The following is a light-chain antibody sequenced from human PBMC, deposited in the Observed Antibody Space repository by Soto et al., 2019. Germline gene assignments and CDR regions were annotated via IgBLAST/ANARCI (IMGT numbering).Light chain of an antibody. CDR2: GAS. CDR3: QQYNYLIT. J-gene: IGKJ5*01. V-gene: IGKV3-15*01. CDR1: QSISVS. Sequence: MTRSPSILSASVGDRVTITCRSSQSISVSLAWYQQKPGQAPRLLMYGASTRATGSPARFSGSGSGTEFTLTITSLQPEDFAVYYCQQYNYLITFGQGTRLEIK.